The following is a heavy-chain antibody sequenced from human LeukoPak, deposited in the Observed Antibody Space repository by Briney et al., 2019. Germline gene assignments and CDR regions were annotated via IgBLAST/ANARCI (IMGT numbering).Heavy chain of an antibody. J-gene: IGHJ6*03. D-gene: IGHD2-15*01. CDR2: ISSSGSTI. V-gene: IGHV3-48*03. CDR1: GFTFSSYE. Sequence: GGSLRLSCAASGFTFSSYEMNWVRQAPGKGLEWVSYISSSGSTIYYADSVKGRFTISRDNAKNSLYLQMNSLRAEDTAVYYCARGTRYCSGGSCYTFHYYYMDVWGKGTTVTVSS. CDR3: ARGTRYCSGGSCYTFHYYYMDV.